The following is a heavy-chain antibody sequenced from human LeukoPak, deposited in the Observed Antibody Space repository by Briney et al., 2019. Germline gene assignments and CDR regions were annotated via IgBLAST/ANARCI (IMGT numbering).Heavy chain of an antibody. J-gene: IGHJ4*02. V-gene: IGHV4-34*01. CDR3: ASFDLFGYCSGGSCSY. Sequence: SETLSLTCAVYGGSFSGYYWSWIRQPPGKGLEWIGEINHSGSTNYNPSLKSRVTISVDTSKNQFSLKLSSVTAADTAVYYCASFDLFGYCSGGSCSYWGQGTLVTVSS. D-gene: IGHD2-15*01. CDR1: GGSFSGYY. CDR2: INHSGST.